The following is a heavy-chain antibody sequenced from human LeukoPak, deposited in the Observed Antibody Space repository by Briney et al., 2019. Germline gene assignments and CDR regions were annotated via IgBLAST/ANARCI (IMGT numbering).Heavy chain of an antibody. D-gene: IGHD1-26*01. J-gene: IGHJ4*02. CDR1: GFTFSSYW. CDR3: AREGVGWELLGGYYFDY. CDR2: IRQDGSEK. V-gene: IGHV3-7*01. Sequence: PGGSLRLSCAASGFTFSSYWMSWVRQAPGKGLEWVANIRQDGSEKYYVDSGKGRFTISRENAKNSLYLQMNSLRAEDTAVYYCAREGVGWELLGGYYFDYWGQGTLVTVSS.